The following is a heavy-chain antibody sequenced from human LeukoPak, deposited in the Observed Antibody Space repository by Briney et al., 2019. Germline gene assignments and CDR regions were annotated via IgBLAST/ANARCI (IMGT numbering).Heavy chain of an antibody. V-gene: IGHV3-30*02. CDR1: GFTFSSYG. CDR3: AKAVSQQLVGDYFDY. D-gene: IGHD6-13*01. Sequence: PGGSLRLSCAASGFTFSSYGMHWVRQAPGKGLEWVAVIWYDGSNKYYADSVKGRFTISRDNSKNTLYLQMNSLRAEDTAVYYCAKAVSQQLVGDYFDYWGQGTLVTVSS. CDR2: IWYDGSNK. J-gene: IGHJ4*02.